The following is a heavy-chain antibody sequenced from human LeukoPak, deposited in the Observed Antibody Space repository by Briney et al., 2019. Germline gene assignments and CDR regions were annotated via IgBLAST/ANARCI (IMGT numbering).Heavy chain of an antibody. Sequence: ASVKVSCKASGYTFTSYGISWVRQAPGQGLEWMGWISAYNSNTHYAQNLQGRVIMTTDTSTSTAYMELRSLRSDDTAVYYCARLVTMTRIPDHWRQGTLVTVSS. CDR2: ISAYNSNT. V-gene: IGHV1-18*01. D-gene: IGHD3-22*01. CDR3: ARLVTMTRIPDH. J-gene: IGHJ4*02. CDR1: GYTFTSYG.